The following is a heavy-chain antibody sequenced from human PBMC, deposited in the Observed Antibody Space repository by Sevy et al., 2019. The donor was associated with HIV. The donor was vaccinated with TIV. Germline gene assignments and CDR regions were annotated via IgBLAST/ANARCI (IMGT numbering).Heavy chain of an antibody. Sequence: GGSLRLSCAASEFTFSSYWMSWVRQAPGKGLEWVANIKQDGSVKYYVDSVKARFTISRDNAKNSLYLQMNSLRAEDTAVYYCARSGGSYDYGMDVWGQWTTVTVSS. CDR1: EFTFSSYW. J-gene: IGHJ6*02. CDR3: ARSGGSYDYGMDV. D-gene: IGHD1-26*01. CDR2: IKQDGSVK. V-gene: IGHV3-7*01.